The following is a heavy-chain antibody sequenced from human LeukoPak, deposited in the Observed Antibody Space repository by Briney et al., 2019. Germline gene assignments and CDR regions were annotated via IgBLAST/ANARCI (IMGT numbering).Heavy chain of an antibody. CDR1: GGSISSYY. J-gene: IGHJ4*01. D-gene: IGHD4-23*01. CDR3: ARRIRGGNSAYYFDY. CDR2: IYYSGST. V-gene: IGHV4-59*08. Sequence: PAETLSLTCTVSGGSISSYYWSWIRQPPGKGLEWIGYIYYSGSTNYNPSLKSRVTLSVDTSKNQFSLKLSSVTAADTAVYYCARRIRGGNSAYYFDYWGQKPGHR.